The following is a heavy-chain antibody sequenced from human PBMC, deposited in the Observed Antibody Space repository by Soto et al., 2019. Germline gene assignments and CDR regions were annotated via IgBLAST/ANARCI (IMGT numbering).Heavy chain of an antibody. CDR2: IYYNGNT. Sequence: KSXXTLSLPCSVSGGSFNSADYYWSWMRQPPGKGLEWIGFIYYNGNTKYNPSLKRRVTISMDTSKNQFSLNLTSVTAEDAAVYYCSRDNSGYFHTYWGQGTPLTV. V-gene: IGHV4-61*08. D-gene: IGHD3-22*01. CDR1: GGSFNSADYY. J-gene: IGHJ4*02. CDR3: SRDNSGYFHTY.